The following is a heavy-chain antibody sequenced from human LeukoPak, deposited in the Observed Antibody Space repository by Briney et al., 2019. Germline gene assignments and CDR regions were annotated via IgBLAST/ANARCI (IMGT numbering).Heavy chain of an antibody. J-gene: IGHJ4*02. CDR1: GYTFTGYY. Sequence: ASVKVSCKASGYTFTGYYMHWVRQAPGQGLEWMGWINPNSGGTNYAQNLQGRVTMTTDTSTSTAYMELRSLRSDDTAVYYCARDPRYYDSSGYYYSGNFDYWGQGTLVTVSS. CDR2: INPNSGGT. V-gene: IGHV1-2*02. CDR3: ARDPRYYDSSGYYYSGNFDY. D-gene: IGHD3-22*01.